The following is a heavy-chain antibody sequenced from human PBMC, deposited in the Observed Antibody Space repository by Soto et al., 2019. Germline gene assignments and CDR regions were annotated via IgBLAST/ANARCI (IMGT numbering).Heavy chain of an antibody. CDR2: IGSKGQNYAT. V-gene: IGHV3-73*01. CDR1: GFSFSDSA. CDR3: TSTTIVGQTRPVFDI. D-gene: IGHD1-26*01. Sequence: PGGSLRLSCAASGFSFSDSAMHWVRQASGKGLEWVGRIGSKGQNYATTYAASVKGRFFISTDESKNTAHLQMNSLKTEDTAVYYCTSTTIVGQTRPVFDIWGQGTLVTVSS. J-gene: IGHJ3*02.